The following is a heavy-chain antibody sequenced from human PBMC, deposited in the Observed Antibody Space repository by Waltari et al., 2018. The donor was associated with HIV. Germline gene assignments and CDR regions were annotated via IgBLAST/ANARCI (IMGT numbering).Heavy chain of an antibody. V-gene: IGHV3-33*01. CDR2: IWYEGTNK. D-gene: IGHD2-15*01. Sequence: QVQLVGSGGGVVQPGRSLRLSCAASGFTFSSYGMHWVRQAPGKGLEWVELIWYEGTNKYYADSVKGRFTISRDNSKNTLYLRMNSLRAEDTAVYYCARDRSEGGGYYYYGLDVWGQGTTVTVSS. J-gene: IGHJ6*02. CDR3: ARDRSEGGGYYYYGLDV. CDR1: GFTFSSYG.